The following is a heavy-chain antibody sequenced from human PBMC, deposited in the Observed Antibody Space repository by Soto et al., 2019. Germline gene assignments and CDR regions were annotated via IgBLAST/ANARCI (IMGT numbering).Heavy chain of an antibody. Sequence: GGSLRLSCAASGFTFSSYSMNWVRQAPGKGLAWVSSISSSSSYIYYADSVKGRFTISRDNAKNSLYLQMNSLRAEDTAVYYCARGIAVAGTRQDYWGQGTLVTVSS. CDR3: ARGIAVAGTRQDY. CDR1: GFTFSSYS. D-gene: IGHD6-19*01. V-gene: IGHV3-21*01. J-gene: IGHJ4*02. CDR2: ISSSSSYI.